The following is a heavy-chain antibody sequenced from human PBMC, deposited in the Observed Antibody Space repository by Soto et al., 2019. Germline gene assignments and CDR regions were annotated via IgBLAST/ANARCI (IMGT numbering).Heavy chain of an antibody. J-gene: IGHJ6*02. CDR2: ISAYNGNT. V-gene: IGHV1-18*01. CDR1: GYTFTSYG. D-gene: IGHD3-16*01. CDR3: ARGGGRYDYYYYGMDV. Sequence: ASVKVSCKASGYTFTSYGISWVRQAPGQGLEWMGWISAYNGNTNYAQKLQGRVTMTTDTSTSTAHMELRSLRSDDTAVYYCARGGGRYDYYYYGMDVWGQGTTVTVSS.